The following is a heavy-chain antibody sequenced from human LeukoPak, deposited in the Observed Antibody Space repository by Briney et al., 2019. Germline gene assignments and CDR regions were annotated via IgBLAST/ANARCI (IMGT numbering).Heavy chain of an antibody. Sequence: SVKVSCTASGGTFSSYAISWVRQAPGQGLEWMGGIIPIFGTANYAQKFQGRVTITADESTSTAYMELSSLRSEDTAVYYCALDNYDFWSGYRIDYWGQGTLVTVSS. CDR3: ALDNYDFWSGYRIDY. V-gene: IGHV1-69*13. CDR2: IIPIFGTA. CDR1: GGTFSSYA. J-gene: IGHJ4*02. D-gene: IGHD3-3*01.